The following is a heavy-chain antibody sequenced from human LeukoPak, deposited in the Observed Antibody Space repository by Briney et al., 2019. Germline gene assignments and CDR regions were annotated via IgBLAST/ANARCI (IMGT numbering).Heavy chain of an antibody. CDR3: AKDQDVLVPSALDY. CDR2: IYSGGST. Sequence: PGGSLRLSCAASGFTVSSNYMSWVRQAPGKGLEWVSVIYSGGSTYSADSVKGRFTISRDNSKNTLYLQMNSLRAEDTAVYYCAKDQDVLVPSALDYWGQGTLVTVSS. V-gene: IGHV3-53*01. CDR1: GFTVSSNY. J-gene: IGHJ4*02. D-gene: IGHD2-2*01.